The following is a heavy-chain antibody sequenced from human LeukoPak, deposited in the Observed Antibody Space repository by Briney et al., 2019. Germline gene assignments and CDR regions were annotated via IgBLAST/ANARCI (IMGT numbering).Heavy chain of an antibody. CDR1: GFTFDDYT. Sequence: GGSLRLSCAASGFTFDDYTMHWVRQAPGKGLEWVSLISWDGGSTYYADSVKGRFTISRDNSKNSLYLQMNSLRTEDTALYYCAKSGEYCSGGSCYPYYFDYWGQGTLVTVSS. CDR3: AKSGEYCSGGSCYPYYFDY. CDR2: ISWDGGST. D-gene: IGHD2-15*01. J-gene: IGHJ4*02. V-gene: IGHV3-43*01.